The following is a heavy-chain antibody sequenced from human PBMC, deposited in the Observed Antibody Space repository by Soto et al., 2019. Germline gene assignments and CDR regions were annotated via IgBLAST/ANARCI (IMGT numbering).Heavy chain of an antibody. CDR1: GGSFSGYY. D-gene: IGHD6-13*01. CDR2: INHSGST. J-gene: IGHJ6*02. V-gene: IGHV4-34*01. CDR3: AIFAGYSSSQGYYYYGMDV. Sequence: SETLSLTCAVYGGSFSGYYWSWIRQPPGKGLEWIGEINHSGSTNYNPSLKSRVTISVDTSKNQFSLKLSSVTAADTAVYYCAIFAGYSSSQGYYYYGMDVWGQGTTVTVSS.